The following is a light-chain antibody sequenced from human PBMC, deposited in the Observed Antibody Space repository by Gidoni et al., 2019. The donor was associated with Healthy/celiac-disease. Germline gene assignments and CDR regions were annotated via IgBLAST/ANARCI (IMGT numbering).Light chain of an antibody. V-gene: IGKV4-1*01. CDR2: WAS. Sequence: DIVTTQSPDSLAVSLGERATIHCKSSQSVLYSSNNKNYLAWYQQKPGQPPKLLIYWASTRESGVPDRCSGSGSGTDFTLTISSLQAEDVAVYYCQQYYSTPYTFXXXTKLEIK. CDR3: QQYYSTPYT. J-gene: IGKJ2*01. CDR1: QSVLYSSNNKNY.